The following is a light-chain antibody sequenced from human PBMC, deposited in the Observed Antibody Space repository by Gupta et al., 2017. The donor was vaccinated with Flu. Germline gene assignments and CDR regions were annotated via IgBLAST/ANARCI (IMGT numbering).Light chain of an antibody. CDR1: QSVLYSSNNKNY. J-gene: IGKJ4*01. Sequence: DIVMTQSPDSLAVSLGERATINCKSSQSVLYSSNNKNYLTWYQQKPGQPPKLLIYWASTRESGVPDRFTGSGSGTDFTLTISSLQAEDVAVYYCQQDDSTRLTFGGGTKLEIK. CDR2: WAS. V-gene: IGKV4-1*01. CDR3: QQDDSTRLT.